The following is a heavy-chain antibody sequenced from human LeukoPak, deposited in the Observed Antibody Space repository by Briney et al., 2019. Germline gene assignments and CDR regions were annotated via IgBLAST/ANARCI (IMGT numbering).Heavy chain of an antibody. V-gene: IGHV4-39*01. CDR3: ARSSGIAAAHKY. CDR1: GGSVSSSSYY. CDR2: IYYSGST. J-gene: IGHJ4*02. D-gene: IGHD6-13*01. Sequence: SGTLSLNCTVSGGSVSSSSYYWGWIRQPPGKGLEWIGSIYYSGSTYYNASLKSRVTISVDTSKNQFSLKLSSVTAADTAVYYCARSSGIAAAHKYWGQGTLVTVSS.